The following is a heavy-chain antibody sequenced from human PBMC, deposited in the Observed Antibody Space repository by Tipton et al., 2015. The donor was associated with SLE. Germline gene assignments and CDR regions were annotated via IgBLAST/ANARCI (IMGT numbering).Heavy chain of an antibody. CDR2: IFHSGST. CDR3: ARATDWNLSPDV. CDR1: GDSITSITRTNW. V-gene: IGHV4-4*02. J-gene: IGHJ6*04. D-gene: IGHD1-7*01. Sequence: GLVKPSGTMSLTCTVSGDSITSITRTNWWSWVRQPPGKGLEWIGEIFHSGSTNYRPSLKSRVIISVDKSKNQFSLKLTSVTAADTAVYYCARATDWNLSPDVWGKGTTVTVSS.